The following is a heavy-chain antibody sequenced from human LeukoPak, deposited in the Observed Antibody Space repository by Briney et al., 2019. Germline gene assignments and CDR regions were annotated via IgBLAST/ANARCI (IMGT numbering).Heavy chain of an antibody. CDR1: GFTSSSYT. D-gene: IGHD2-15*01. CDR3: ARAIVSTSYRTFDI. V-gene: IGHV3-48*04. Sequence: GGSLRLSCAASGFTSSSYTMNWVRQAPGRGLEWVSYIGSSSSSTYYADSVVGRFTISRDNAKNSLYLQMSSLRAEDSAVYYCARAIVSTSYRTFDIWGQGTMVTVSS. J-gene: IGHJ3*02. CDR2: IGSSSSST.